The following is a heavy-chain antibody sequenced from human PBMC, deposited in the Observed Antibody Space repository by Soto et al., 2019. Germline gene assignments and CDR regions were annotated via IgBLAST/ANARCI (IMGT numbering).Heavy chain of an antibody. Sequence: GGSLRLSCAASGFTFSSYWMHWVRQAPGKGLVWVSRINSDGSSTSYADSVKGRFTISRGNAKNTLYLQMNSLRAEDTAVYYCAREGSYSSGWYRDWGQGPLVTVSS. CDR3: AREGSYSSGWYRD. CDR2: INSDGSST. CDR1: GFTFSSYW. J-gene: IGHJ4*02. D-gene: IGHD6-19*01. V-gene: IGHV3-74*01.